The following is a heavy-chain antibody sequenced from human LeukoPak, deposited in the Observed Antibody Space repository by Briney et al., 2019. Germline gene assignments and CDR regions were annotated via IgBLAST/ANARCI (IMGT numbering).Heavy chain of an antibody. CDR1: GGSISSYY. Sequence: SETLSLTCTVSGGSISSYYWSWIRQPPGKGLEWIGYIYYSGNTNYNYSLKSRVTISVDTSKNQFSLKLSSVTAADTAVYYCARISGCSGGSCYSVQHWGQGTLVTVSS. V-gene: IGHV4-59*01. D-gene: IGHD2-15*01. CDR3: ARISGCSGGSCYSVQH. J-gene: IGHJ1*01. CDR2: IYYSGNT.